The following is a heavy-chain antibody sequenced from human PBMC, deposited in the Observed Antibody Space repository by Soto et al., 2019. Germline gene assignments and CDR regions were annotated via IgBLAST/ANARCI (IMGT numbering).Heavy chain of an antibody. J-gene: IGHJ4*02. D-gene: IGHD1-1*01. Sequence: PCWSLRLSCASSGFTLSDPDMSGIRQAPGKGLEWIGYSSNSGSFTRYADSVKGRFSISRDNAKSSLYLQISSLRGDDTATYYCVKSGDNYNLLDYWGQGPPGTVSS. CDR2: SSNSGSFT. CDR1: GFTLSDPD. V-gene: IGHV3-11*06. CDR3: VKSGDNYNLLDY.